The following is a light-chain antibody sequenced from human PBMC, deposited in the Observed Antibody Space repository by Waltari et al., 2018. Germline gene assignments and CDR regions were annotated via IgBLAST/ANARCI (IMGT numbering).Light chain of an antibody. CDR3: QQRKNWPVT. V-gene: IGKV3-11*01. CDR2: DTY. Sequence: ETVLTQSPATLSLSPGERPTPSCRASQSVQNYLAWYQQRPGQAPRLLIYDTYARASGIPARFSGGGSDTDFTLTISSLEPEDFAVYYCQQRKNWPVTFGGGTKVDIK. CDR1: QSVQNY. J-gene: IGKJ4*01.